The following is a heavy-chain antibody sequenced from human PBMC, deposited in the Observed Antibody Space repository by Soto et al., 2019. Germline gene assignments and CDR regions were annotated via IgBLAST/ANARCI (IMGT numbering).Heavy chain of an antibody. D-gene: IGHD5-12*01. V-gene: IGHV3-23*01. CDR3: ARGPGYSGYGPNDY. J-gene: IGHJ4*02. Sequence: PGGSLRLSCAASGFTFSNYAMSWVRQAPGKGLEWVSAISGSGATTYYADSVKGHFSISRDNSKNTLYLQMNSLRSEDTAVYYCARGPGYSGYGPNDYWGQGTLVTVSS. CDR2: ISGSGATT. CDR1: GFTFSNYA.